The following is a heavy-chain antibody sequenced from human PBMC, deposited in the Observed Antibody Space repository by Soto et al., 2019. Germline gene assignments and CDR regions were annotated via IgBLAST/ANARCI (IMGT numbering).Heavy chain of an antibody. D-gene: IGHD4-17*01. V-gene: IGHV1-69*01. CDR2: IIPIFGTA. CDR3: ARPCNDYGDYVPAFDI. CDR1: GGTFSSYA. J-gene: IGHJ3*02. Sequence: VASVKVYCKASGGTFSSYAISWVRQAPGQGLEWMGGIIPIFGTANYAQKFQGRVTITADESTSTAYMELSSLRSEDTAVYYCARPCNDYGDYVPAFDIWGQGTMVTVSS.